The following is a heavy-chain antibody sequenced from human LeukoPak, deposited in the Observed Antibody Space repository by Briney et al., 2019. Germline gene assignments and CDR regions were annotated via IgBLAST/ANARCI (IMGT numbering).Heavy chain of an antibody. CDR3: ARGEYAFDY. J-gene: IGHJ4*02. D-gene: IGHD2-2*01. CDR2: IYIEGSTT. CDR1: GFIFSSYW. Sequence: GGSLRLSCAASGFIFSSYWMHWVRQAPGKGLVWVSRIYIEGSTTSYADSVKGRFTTSRDNAKNTLYLQMNSLRVEDTAVYYCARGEYAFDYWGQGTLVTVSS. V-gene: IGHV3-74*01.